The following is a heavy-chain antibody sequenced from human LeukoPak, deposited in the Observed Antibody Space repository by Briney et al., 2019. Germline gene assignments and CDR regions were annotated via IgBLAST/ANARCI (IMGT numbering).Heavy chain of an antibody. CDR2: IRYDGSNK. CDR3: AKTVGIAAAGNDY. J-gene: IGHJ4*02. CDR1: GFTFSSYG. D-gene: IGHD6-13*01. V-gene: IGHV3-30*02. Sequence: PGGSLRLSCAASGFTFSSYGMHWVRQAPGKGLEWVAFIRYDGSNKYYADSVKGRFTISRDNSKNTLYLQMNSLRAEDTAVYYCAKTVGIAAAGNDYWGQGTLVTVSS.